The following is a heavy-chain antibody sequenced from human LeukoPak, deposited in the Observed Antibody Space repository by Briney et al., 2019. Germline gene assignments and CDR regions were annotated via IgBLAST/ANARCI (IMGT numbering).Heavy chain of an antibody. D-gene: IGHD3-16*01. CDR1: GGSISSYY. CDR3: ARVRLGMDV. Sequence: SETLSLTCTVSGGSISSYYWSWIRQPPGKGPEWIGYIYYSGSTNYNPSLKSRVTISVDTSKNQFSLKLSSVTAADTAVYYCARVRLGMDVWGQGTTVTVSS. V-gene: IGHV4-59*01. CDR2: IYYSGST. J-gene: IGHJ6*02.